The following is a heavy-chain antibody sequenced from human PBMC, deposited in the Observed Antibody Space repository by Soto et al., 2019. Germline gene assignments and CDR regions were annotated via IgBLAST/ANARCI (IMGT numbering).Heavy chain of an antibody. J-gene: IGHJ4*02. CDR1: GGSISSYY. CDR2: IYYSGST. Sequence: PSETLSLTCTVSGGSISSYYWSWIRQPPGKGLEWIGYIYYSGSTNYNPSLKSRVTISVDTSKNQFSLKLSSVTAADTAVYYCARQMGYYDSSGYYWAFDYWGQGTLVAVSS. D-gene: IGHD3-22*01. V-gene: IGHV4-59*01. CDR3: ARQMGYYDSSGYYWAFDY.